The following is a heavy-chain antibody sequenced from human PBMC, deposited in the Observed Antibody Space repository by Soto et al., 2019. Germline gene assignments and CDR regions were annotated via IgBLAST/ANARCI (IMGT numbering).Heavy chain of an antibody. CDR2: TYYRYNCSN. V-gene: IGHV6-1*01. D-gene: IGHD3-10*01. J-gene: IGHJ6*02. CDR3: AGVSWFRGTDV. Sequence: WQTLSFTCAISGYSVSRNIAALNLIRQSPSRGLEWLPRTYYRYNCSNDCGGSVKSRITINPDTFKNQFSLQLYSVPPEDTAVYYCAGVSWFRGTDVWGQGTPVTV. CDR1: GYSVSRNIAA.